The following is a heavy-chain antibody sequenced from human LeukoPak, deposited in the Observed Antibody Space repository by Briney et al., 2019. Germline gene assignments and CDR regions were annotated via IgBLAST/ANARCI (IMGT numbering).Heavy chain of an antibody. CDR1: GYTFTGYY. CDR3: AQSNYAGDAFDI. CDR2: INPNSDGT. J-gene: IGHJ3*02. D-gene: IGHD4-11*01. Sequence: GASVKVSCKASGYTFTGYYMHWVRQAPGQGLEWMGWINPNSDGTNYAQKFQGRVTMTRDTSISTAYMELSRLRSDDTAVYYCAQSNYAGDAFDIWGQGTMVTVSS. V-gene: IGHV1-2*02.